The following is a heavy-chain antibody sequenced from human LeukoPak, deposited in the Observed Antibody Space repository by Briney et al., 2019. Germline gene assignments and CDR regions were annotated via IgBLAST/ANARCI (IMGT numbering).Heavy chain of an antibody. D-gene: IGHD3-3*01. J-gene: IGHJ4*02. CDR2: ISYDGSNK. Sequence: GGSLRLSCAASGFTFSSYAMRWVRQAPGKGLEWVAVISYDGSNKYYADSVKGRFTISRDNSKNTLYLQMNSLRAEDTAVYYCAIDGGRILEWSPMFYFDYWGQGTLVTVSS. V-gene: IGHV3-30*01. CDR1: GFTFSSYA. CDR3: AIDGGRILEWSPMFYFDY.